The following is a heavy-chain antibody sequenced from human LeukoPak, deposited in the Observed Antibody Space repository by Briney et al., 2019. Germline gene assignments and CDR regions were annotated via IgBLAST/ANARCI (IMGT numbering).Heavy chain of an antibody. Sequence: ASVKVSCKASGYTFTSYGISWVRQAPGQGLEWMEWISAYNGNTNYAQKLQGRVTMTTDTSTSTAYMELRSLRSDDTAVYYCTYSSTSSPLYYYYGMDVWGQGTTVTVSS. J-gene: IGHJ6*02. D-gene: IGHD2-2*01. CDR3: TYSSTSSPLYYYYGMDV. V-gene: IGHV1-18*01. CDR2: ISAYNGNT. CDR1: GYTFTSYG.